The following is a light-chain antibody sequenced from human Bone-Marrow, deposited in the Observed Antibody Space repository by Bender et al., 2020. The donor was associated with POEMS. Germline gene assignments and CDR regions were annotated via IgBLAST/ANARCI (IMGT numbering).Light chain of an antibody. J-gene: IGLJ3*02. Sequence: QSVLTQPPSVSGAPGQRVTISCTGSSSNTGSGYDINWYQHLPGTAPKLLIYGYNNRPSGVPDRFSGSKSGTSASLAITGLQAEDEADYYCCSYAGRRVFGGGTKLTVL. CDR2: GYN. V-gene: IGLV1-40*01. CDR1: SSNTGSGYD. CDR3: CSYAGRRV.